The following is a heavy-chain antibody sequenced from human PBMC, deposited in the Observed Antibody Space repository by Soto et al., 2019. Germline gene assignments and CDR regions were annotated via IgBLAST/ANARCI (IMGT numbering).Heavy chain of an antibody. CDR1: GFTFGDYA. Sequence: TGGSLRLSCTASGFTFGDYAMSWFRQAPGKGLEWVGFIRSKAYGGTTEYAASVKGRFTISRDDSKSIAYLQMNSLKTEDTAVYYCTLGVVAAHDAFDIWGQGTMVTVSS. V-gene: IGHV3-49*03. D-gene: IGHD2-15*01. CDR2: IRSKAYGGTT. J-gene: IGHJ3*02. CDR3: TLGVVAAHDAFDI.